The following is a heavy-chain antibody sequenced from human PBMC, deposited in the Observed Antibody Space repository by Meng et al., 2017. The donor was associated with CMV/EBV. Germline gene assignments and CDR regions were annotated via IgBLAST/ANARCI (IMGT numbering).Heavy chain of an antibody. CDR3: ARVHFGDYRMDY. Sequence: GGSLRLSCAASGFTVSSNYMSWVRQAPGKGLEWVSVIYSGGSTYYADSVKGRFTISRDNSKNTLYLQMNSLRAEDTAVYYCARVHFGDYRMDYWGQGTLVTVSS. CDR2: IYSGGST. V-gene: IGHV3-66*02. CDR1: GFTVSSNY. D-gene: IGHD4-17*01. J-gene: IGHJ4*02.